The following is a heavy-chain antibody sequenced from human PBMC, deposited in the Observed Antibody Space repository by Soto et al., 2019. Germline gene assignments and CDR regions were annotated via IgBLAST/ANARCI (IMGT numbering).Heavy chain of an antibody. CDR3: ARHPGGYYRAAFDI. J-gene: IGHJ3*02. CDR1: GGSISSGGYY. D-gene: IGHD3-22*01. CDR2: IYYSGST. Sequence: QVQLQESGPGLVKPSQTLSLTCTVSGGSISSGGYYWSWIRQHPGKGLEWIGYIYYSGSTYYNPSLKRRVTISVDTSKNQFSLKLSSVTAADTAVYYCARHPGGYYRAAFDIWGQGTMVTVSS. V-gene: IGHV4-31*03.